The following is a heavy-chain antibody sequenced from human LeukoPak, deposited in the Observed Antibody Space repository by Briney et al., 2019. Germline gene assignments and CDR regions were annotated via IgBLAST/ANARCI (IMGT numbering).Heavy chain of an antibody. CDR2: IYPNDGST. Sequence: ASVKVSCKASGYTFTNYYMHWVRQAPGQGLEWMGKIYPNDGSTNYAQKFQDRVTMTRDTSTSTVYMYLSSLRSEDTAVYYCARSTSFSGRPLYCFDYWGQGTLVTVSS. D-gene: IGHD1-26*01. V-gene: IGHV1-46*01. J-gene: IGHJ4*02. CDR1: GYTFTNYY. CDR3: ARSTSFSGRPLYCFDY.